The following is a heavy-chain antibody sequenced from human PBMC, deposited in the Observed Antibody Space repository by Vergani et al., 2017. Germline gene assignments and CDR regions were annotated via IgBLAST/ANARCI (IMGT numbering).Heavy chain of an antibody. CDR3: ADGWGGRIAVAGYFQH. J-gene: IGHJ1*01. D-gene: IGHD6-19*01. CDR2: MNPNSGNT. Sequence: QVQLVQSGAEVKKPGASVKVSCKASGYTFTSYDINWVRQATGQGLEWMGWMNPNSGNTGYAQKFQGRVTMTRNTSISTAYMELSSLRSEDTAVYYCADGWGGRIAVAGYFQHWGQGTLVTVSS. CDR1: GYTFTSYD. V-gene: IGHV1-8*01.